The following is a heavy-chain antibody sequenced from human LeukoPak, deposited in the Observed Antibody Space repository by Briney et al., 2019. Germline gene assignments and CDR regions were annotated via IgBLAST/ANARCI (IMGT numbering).Heavy chain of an antibody. V-gene: IGHV1-24*01. CDR3: AKESPHFDY. CDR1: GYTLTDVS. J-gene: IGHJ4*02. CDR2: FDPEGGET. Sequence: GASVKISCKISGYTLTDVSMHWVRQAPGKGLEWMGGFDPEGGETVYAQKFQGRVTMTEDPSADTAYMELRSLSSEDTAVYYCAKESPHFDYWGQGTLVTVSS.